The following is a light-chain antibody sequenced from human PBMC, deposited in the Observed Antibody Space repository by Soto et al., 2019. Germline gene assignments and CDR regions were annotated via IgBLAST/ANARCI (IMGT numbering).Light chain of an antibody. Sequence: SYELTQPPSLSVAPGQTARITCGGNDIGSKSVHWYQQKPRQAPVLLIYDDSDRPSGIPERFSGSNSGNTATLTFSRVEAGDEADYYCQAWDSSSNHYVFGNGTKLTVL. CDR3: QAWDSSSNHYV. CDR1: DIGSKS. CDR2: DDS. V-gene: IGLV3-21*02. J-gene: IGLJ1*01.